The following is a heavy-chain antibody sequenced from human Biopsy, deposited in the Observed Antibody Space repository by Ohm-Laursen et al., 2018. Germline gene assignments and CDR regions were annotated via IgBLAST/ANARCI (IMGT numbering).Heavy chain of an antibody. CDR3: ARGRRHCSGTCSRWYFDL. V-gene: IGHV1-2*02. CDR2: INPKSGDT. Sequence: VSSVKVSCKPSGYAFTDFSVHWLRQAPGQGLEWMGWINPKSGDTDYPQNFQGRVSMTRDTSISTAYMDLSRLRSDDTAVYYCARGRRHCSGTCSRWYFDLWGRGTLVTVSS. CDR1: GYAFTDFS. D-gene: IGHD2-2*01. J-gene: IGHJ2*01.